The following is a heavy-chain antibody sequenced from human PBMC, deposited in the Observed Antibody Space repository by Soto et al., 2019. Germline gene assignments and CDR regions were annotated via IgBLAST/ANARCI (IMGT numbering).Heavy chain of an antibody. CDR3: TTDTTVTTADKRFDP. CDR1: GFTFSNAR. V-gene: IGHV3-15*01. Sequence: GGSLRLSCAASGFTFSNARMSWVRQAPGKGLEWVGRIKSKTDGGATDYAAPVKGRFTISRGDSKNTLYLQMNSLKTEDTAVYYCTTDTTVTTADKRFDPWGQGTLVTVSS. CDR2: IKSKTDGGAT. J-gene: IGHJ5*02. D-gene: IGHD4-17*01.